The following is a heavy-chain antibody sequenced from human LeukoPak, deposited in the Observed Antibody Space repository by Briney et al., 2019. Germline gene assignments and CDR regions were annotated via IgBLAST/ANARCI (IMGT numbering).Heavy chain of an antibody. CDR1: GFTFSSYA. J-gene: IGHJ6*02. CDR2: ISFDGSNK. CDR3: ARAAADFGRPHYYYYYGMDV. Sequence: PGGSLRLSCAASGFTFSSYAMHWVRQAPGKGLEWVALISFDGSNKYCADSVKGRFTISRDNSKNTLYLQMNSLRAEDTAVYYCARAAADFGRPHYYYYYGMDVWGQGTTVTVSS. V-gene: IGHV3-30*04. D-gene: IGHD6-13*01.